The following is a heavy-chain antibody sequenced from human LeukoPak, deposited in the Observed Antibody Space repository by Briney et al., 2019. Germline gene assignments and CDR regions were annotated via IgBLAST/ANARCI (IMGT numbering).Heavy chain of an antibody. V-gene: IGHV3-23*01. CDR1: GFTISNFA. J-gene: IGHJ4*02. CDR2: ISGSDGST. Sequence: PGGSLRLSCAASGFTISNFAMSWVRQAPGKGLEWVSAISGSDGSTYYADSVKGRFTISRDNSKNTPYLEMNSLRLDDTAVYYCAKDLTSDGPNYFDSWGQGTLVTVSS. CDR3: AKDLTSDGPNYFDS. D-gene: IGHD5-24*01.